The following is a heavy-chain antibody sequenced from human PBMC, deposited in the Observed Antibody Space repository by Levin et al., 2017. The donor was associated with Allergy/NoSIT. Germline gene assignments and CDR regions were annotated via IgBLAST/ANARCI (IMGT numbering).Heavy chain of an antibody. D-gene: IGHD5-18*01. CDR1: GFTFSDYY. Sequence: GGSLRLSCAASGFTFSDYYMSWIRQAPGKGLEWVSYISSSSSYTTYTDSVKGRFTISRDNAENSLYLQMNSLRAEDTAVYYFAGGPRDSYGFFVPTRHVDPWGQGTLVTVSS. CDR3: AGGPRDSYGFFVPTRHVDP. J-gene: IGHJ5*02. CDR2: ISSSSSYT. V-gene: IGHV3-11*05.